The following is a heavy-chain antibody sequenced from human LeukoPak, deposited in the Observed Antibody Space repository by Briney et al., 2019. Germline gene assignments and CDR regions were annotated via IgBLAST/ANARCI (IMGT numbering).Heavy chain of an antibody. CDR2: ISAYNGNT. J-gene: IGHJ4*02. CDR1: GYTFTSYG. CDR3: AREDENCSGGSCYGGSDY. D-gene: IGHD2-15*01. Sequence: ASVKVSCKASGYTFTSYGISWVRQAPGQGLEWMGWISAYNGNTNYAQKLQGRVTMTTDTSTSTAYMELRSLRSDDTAVCYCAREDENCSGGSCYGGSDYWGQGTLVTVSS. V-gene: IGHV1-18*01.